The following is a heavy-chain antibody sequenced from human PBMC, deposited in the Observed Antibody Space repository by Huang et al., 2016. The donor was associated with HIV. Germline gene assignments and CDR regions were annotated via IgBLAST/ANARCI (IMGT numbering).Heavy chain of an antibody. CDR3: GRVPLITSDYGLVDYFYHGMDV. CDR2: INLNKGLT. CDR1: GYIFSAYY. V-gene: IGHV1-2*02. D-gene: IGHD4-17*01. J-gene: IGHJ6*02. Sequence: QGQLLQSGTVVRKPGASVKVSCKASGYIFSAYYIHWVRQAPGQGREWMCWINLNKGLTDSAQEVQDKVTMTMDTSINTVYMEFRMLRYGGTAVFFCGRVPLITSDYGLVDYFYHGMDVWGQGTTVTVSS.